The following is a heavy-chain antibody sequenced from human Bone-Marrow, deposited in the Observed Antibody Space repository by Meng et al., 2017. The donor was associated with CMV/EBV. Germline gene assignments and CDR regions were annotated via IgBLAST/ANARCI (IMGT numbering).Heavy chain of an antibody. V-gene: IGHV1-18*01. CDR3: ARLMTVIAVVGNVAFDI. CDR1: GYTFTSYG. J-gene: IGHJ3*02. CDR2: ISAYNGNT. Sequence: ASVKVSCKASGYTFTSYGISWVRQAPGQGLEWMGWISAYNGNTNYAQKFQGRVTITTDESTSTAYMELSSLRSEDTAVYYCARLMTVIAVVGNVAFDIWGQGTMATVSS. D-gene: IGHD3-22*01.